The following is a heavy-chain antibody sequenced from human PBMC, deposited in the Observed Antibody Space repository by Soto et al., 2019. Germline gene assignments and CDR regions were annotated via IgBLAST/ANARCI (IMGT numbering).Heavy chain of an antibody. CDR3: AKDAVSRDGVWLAHD. J-gene: IGHJ4*02. CDR1: GFTFSSYA. V-gene: IGHV3-23*01. CDR2: ISGSGGST. D-gene: IGHD5-12*01. Sequence: GESLSLSCAASGFTFSSYAMHWVRQAPGKGLEWVSAISGSGGSTYYADSVKGRFTISRDNYENSVYLQMNSLRVEDTAVYYCAKDAVSRDGVWLAHDWGQGAVVTVSS.